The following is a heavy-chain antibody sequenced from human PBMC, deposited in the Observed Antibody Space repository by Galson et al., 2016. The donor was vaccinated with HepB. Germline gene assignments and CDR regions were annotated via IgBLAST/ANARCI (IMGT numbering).Heavy chain of an antibody. J-gene: IGHJ4*02. CDR2: TSSDESVK. CDR1: GFTFSIYG. Sequence: SLRLSRAASGFTFSIYGMHWIRQAPGKGLEWVATTSSDESVKHYADPVQGRFTISKDNFKNTLYLQMNSLRAEDTAVYYCAKKSPGKELSPPDYWGQGTLVTVSS. CDR3: AKKSPGKELSPPDY. D-gene: IGHD1-26*01. V-gene: IGHV3-30*18.